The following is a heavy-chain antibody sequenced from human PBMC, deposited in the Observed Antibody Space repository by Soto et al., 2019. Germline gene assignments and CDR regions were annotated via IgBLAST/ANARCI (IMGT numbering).Heavy chain of an antibody. Sequence: PGGSLRLSCAASGFTFSSYAMSWVRQAPGKGLEWVSAISGSDTYYADSVKGRFTISRDNSKNTLYLQMNGLRAEDTALYYCAKDTYSRSWYFWGQGTLVTVSS. CDR2: ISGSDT. CDR3: AKDTYSRSWYF. D-gene: IGHD2-2*01. CDR1: GFTFSSYA. V-gene: IGHV3-23*01. J-gene: IGHJ4*02.